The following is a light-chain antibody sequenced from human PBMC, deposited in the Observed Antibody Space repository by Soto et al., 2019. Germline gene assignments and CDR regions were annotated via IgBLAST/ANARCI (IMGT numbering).Light chain of an antibody. CDR1: QSVSNTY. CDR3: GQYGSSPRT. V-gene: IGKV3-20*01. Sequence: EIVLTQSPGTLSLSPGDRATLSCRASQSVSNTYLAWYQQRPGQAPRLLIYGASNRATGIPDRFSGSGSGTEFILTISRLEPEDFALYYCGQYGSSPRTFGQGTKVDI. J-gene: IGKJ1*01. CDR2: GAS.